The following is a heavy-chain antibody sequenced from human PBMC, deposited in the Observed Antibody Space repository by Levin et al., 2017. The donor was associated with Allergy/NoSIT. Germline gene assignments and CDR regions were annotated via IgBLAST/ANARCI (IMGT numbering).Heavy chain of an antibody. V-gene: IGHV3-21*01. CDR3: AREMWEYYMDV. D-gene: IGHD1-26*01. J-gene: IGHJ6*03. CDR2: ISSSSSYI. Sequence: GGSLRLSCAASGFTFNSYSMNWVRQAPGKGLEWVSSISSSSSYIYYADSVKGRFTISRDNAKNSLYLQMNSLRAEDTAVYYCAREMWEYYMDVWGKGTTVTVSS. CDR1: GFTFNSYS.